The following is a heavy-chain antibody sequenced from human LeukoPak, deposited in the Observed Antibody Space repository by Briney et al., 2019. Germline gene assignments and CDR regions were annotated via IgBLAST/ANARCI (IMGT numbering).Heavy chain of an antibody. CDR1: GFIFSGSW. Sequence: GGSLRLSCTASGFIFSGSWMAWIRQAPGKGLEWVAIIKKDGSEKYYVDSMKGRFTISRDNAKNSLFLQMNSLRAEDTAIYYCAKAPPYTKYFDYWGQGTLLTVSS. CDR2: IKKDGSEK. V-gene: IGHV3-7*03. J-gene: IGHJ4*02. D-gene: IGHD1-1*01. CDR3: AKAPPYTKYFDY.